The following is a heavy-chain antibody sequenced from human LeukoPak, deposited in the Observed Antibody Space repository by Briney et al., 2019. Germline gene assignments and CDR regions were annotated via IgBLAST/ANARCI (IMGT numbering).Heavy chain of an antibody. Sequence: PGGSLRLSCAASGFTFSSYAMHWVRQAPGKGLEWVSYISSSSSTIYYADSVKGRFTISRDNAKNSLYLQMNSLRSDDTAVYYCANIPGPKLYYFDYWGQGTLVTVSS. CDR2: ISSSSSTI. D-gene: IGHD1-14*01. CDR1: GFTFSSYA. CDR3: ANIPGPKLYYFDY. V-gene: IGHV3-48*04. J-gene: IGHJ4*02.